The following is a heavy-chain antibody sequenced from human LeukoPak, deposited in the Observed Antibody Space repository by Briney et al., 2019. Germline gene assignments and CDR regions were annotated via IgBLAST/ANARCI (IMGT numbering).Heavy chain of an antibody. CDR1: GDSINSDY. Sequence: PSETLSLTCTVSGDSINSDYWNWIRQPPGKGLEWIGFIYYSGSTNYNPSLKSRVTISVDASRNHFSLKLNSVTAADTAVYYCARSGSTAFDYWGQGTLVTVSS. V-gene: IGHV4-59*08. J-gene: IGHJ4*02. CDR3: ARSGSTAFDY. D-gene: IGHD1-26*01. CDR2: IYYSGST.